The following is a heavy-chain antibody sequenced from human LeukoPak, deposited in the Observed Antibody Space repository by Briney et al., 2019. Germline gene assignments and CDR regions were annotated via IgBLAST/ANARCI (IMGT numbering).Heavy chain of an antibody. V-gene: IGHV1-46*01. J-gene: IGHJ2*01. CDR2: INPSGGST. CDR3: ARGDILRFLEWLRPGDWYFDL. D-gene: IGHD3-3*01. Sequence: ASVKVSCKASGYTFTSYYMHWVRQAPGQGLEWMGIINPSGGSTSYAQEFQGRVTMTRDTSTSTVYMELSSLRSEDTAVYYCARGDILRFLEWLRPGDWYFDLWGRGTLVTVSS. CDR1: GYTFTSYY.